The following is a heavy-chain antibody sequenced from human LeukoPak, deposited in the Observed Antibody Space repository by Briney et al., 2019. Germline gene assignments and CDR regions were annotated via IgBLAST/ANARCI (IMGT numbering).Heavy chain of an antibody. D-gene: IGHD3-9*01. J-gene: IGHJ6*02. CDR1: GGSTSSYY. CDR3: ARLQLRYFDWPRYYYGMDV. Sequence: SETLSLTCTVSGGSTSSYYWSWIRQPPGKGLEWIGYIYYSGSTNYNPSLKSRVTISVDTSKNQFSLKLSSVTAADTAVYYCARLQLRYFDWPRYYYGMDVWGQGTTVTVSS. V-gene: IGHV4-59*08. CDR2: IYYSGST.